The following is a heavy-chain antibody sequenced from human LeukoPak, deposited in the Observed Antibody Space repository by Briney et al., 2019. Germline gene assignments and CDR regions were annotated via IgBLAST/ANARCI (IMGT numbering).Heavy chain of an antibody. V-gene: IGHV3-30-3*01. CDR2: ISYDGGKE. D-gene: IGHD3-9*01. Sequence: GGSLRLSCVASGFCFNNFAMHWVRQAPGRGLEWVAVISYDGGKEHYAESMKGRFTISRDNSNNTLYLEINSPTPEDTAIYYCASCSRSAYYDILTAYYLYWGQGSQVTV. CDR1: GFCFNNFA. CDR3: ASCSRSAYYDILTAYYLY. J-gene: IGHJ4*02.